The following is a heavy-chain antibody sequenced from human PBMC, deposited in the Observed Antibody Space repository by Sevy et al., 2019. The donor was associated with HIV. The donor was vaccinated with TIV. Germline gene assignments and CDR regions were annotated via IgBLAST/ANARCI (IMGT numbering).Heavy chain of an antibody. CDR1: GFTFGIYY. CDR2: IKSAGSHK. D-gene: IGHD1-1*01. CDR3: ARDWSPTTKYYYGTDV. Sequence: GGSLRLSCTASGFTFGIYYMTWARQAPGKGLEWVANIKSAGSHKYYVDSVKGRFTISRDNAKNTLYLQMNSLRVEDTAVYYCARDWSPTTKYYYGTDVWGQGTTVTVSS. V-gene: IGHV3-7*01. J-gene: IGHJ6*02.